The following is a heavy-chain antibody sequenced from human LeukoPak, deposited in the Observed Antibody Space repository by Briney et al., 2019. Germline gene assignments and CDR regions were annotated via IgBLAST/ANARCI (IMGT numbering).Heavy chain of an antibody. D-gene: IGHD3-16*01. V-gene: IGHV1-69*05. J-gene: IGHJ6*03. CDR2: IIPIFGTA. CDR3: ARDRGRDYYYYYMDV. CDR1: GYIFSNYY. Sequence: SVKVSCKTSGYIFSNYYIHWVRQAPGQGLEWMGGIIPIFGTANYAQKFQGRVTITTDESTSTAYMELSSLRSEDTAVYYCARDRGRDYYYYYMDVWGKGTTVTVSS.